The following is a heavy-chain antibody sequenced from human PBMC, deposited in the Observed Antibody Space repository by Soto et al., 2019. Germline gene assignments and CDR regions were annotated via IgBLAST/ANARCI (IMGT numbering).Heavy chain of an antibody. CDR2: IYYSGST. CDR3: ARIRIVGATTEPGGYYFDY. J-gene: IGHJ4*02. CDR1: GGSISSYY. Sequence: SETLSLTCTVSGGSISSYYWSWILQPPWKGLEWIGYIYYSGSTNYNPSLKSRVTISVDTSKNQFSLKLSSVTAADTAVYYCARIRIVGATTEPGGYYFDYWGQGTLVTVSS. D-gene: IGHD1-26*01. V-gene: IGHV4-59*01.